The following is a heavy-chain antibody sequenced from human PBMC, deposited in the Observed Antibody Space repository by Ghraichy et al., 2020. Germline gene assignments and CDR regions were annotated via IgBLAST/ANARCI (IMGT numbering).Heavy chain of an antibody. CDR2: INSDGSRQ. CDR3: YDDKGN. D-gene: IGHD3-9*01. V-gene: IGHV3-74*01. Sequence: GGSLRLSCAASGSILGPYWTHWVRQVPGKGLVWVSRINSDGSRQNYADSVRGRFTISSDIAKNTLFLQMNSLRAEDTAIYYCYDDKGNWGQGTLVTVSS. J-gene: IGHJ4*02. CDR1: GSILGPYW.